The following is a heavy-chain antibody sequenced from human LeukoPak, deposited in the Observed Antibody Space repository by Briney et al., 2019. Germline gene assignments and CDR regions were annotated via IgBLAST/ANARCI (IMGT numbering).Heavy chain of an antibody. Sequence: GGSLRLSCTASGFSFSTYSMTWVRQGPGKGLEWVSSIYNSGSKTFYADSVKGRFTISRDNSKNTLYLQMNSLTAEVTAIYYCSKDVVPDSGWDLDYWGQGTLVTVSS. CDR1: GFSFSTYS. CDR2: IYNSGSKT. V-gene: IGHV3-23*05. CDR3: SKDVVPDSGWDLDY. J-gene: IGHJ4*02. D-gene: IGHD6-19*01.